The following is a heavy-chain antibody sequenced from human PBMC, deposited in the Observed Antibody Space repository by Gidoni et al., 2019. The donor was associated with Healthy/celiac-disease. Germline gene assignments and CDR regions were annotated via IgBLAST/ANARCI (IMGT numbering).Heavy chain of an antibody. CDR1: GSTFSSYS. CDR3: ARDAPSIISSFDY. Sequence: EVQLVESGGGLVQPGGSLRLSCAASGSTFSSYSMNWVRQAPGKGLGWVSYISSSSSTIYYADSVKGRFTISRDNAKNSLYLQMNSLRAEDTAVYYCARDAPSIISSFDYWGQGTLVTVSS. V-gene: IGHV3-48*04. CDR2: ISSSSSTI. D-gene: IGHD6-13*01. J-gene: IGHJ4*02.